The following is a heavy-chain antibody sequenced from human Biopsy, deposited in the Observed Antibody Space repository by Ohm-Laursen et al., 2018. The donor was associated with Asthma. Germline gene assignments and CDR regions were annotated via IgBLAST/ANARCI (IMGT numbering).Heavy chain of an antibody. Sequence: SLRLSCSASGFNFDDYGMNWVRQGPGKGLEWVAGISWNSVSIAYADSVRGRFTISRDNAKTSLYLQMNSLRGEDTAVYYCAVLGRITNAYWGQGTLVTVSS. D-gene: IGHD1-20*01. V-gene: IGHV3-9*01. CDR3: AVLGRITNAY. CDR1: GFNFDDYG. CDR2: ISWNSVSI. J-gene: IGHJ4*02.